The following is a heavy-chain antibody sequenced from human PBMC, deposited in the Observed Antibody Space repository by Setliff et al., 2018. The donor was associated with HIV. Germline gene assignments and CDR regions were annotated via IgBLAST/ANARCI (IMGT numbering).Heavy chain of an antibody. CDR1: GGSFSGYY. J-gene: IGHJ4*02. V-gene: IGHV4-59*01. CDR2: IYIYNSGST. CDR3: ARGVNFDY. Sequence: SETLSLTCSVSGGSFSGYYWSWIRQPPGKGLEWIGYIYIYNSGSTNYNPSLTSRVTISADTSRNQFSLKLTSVTAADTAIYYCARGVNFDYWGQGAQVTVSS. D-gene: IGHD3-3*01.